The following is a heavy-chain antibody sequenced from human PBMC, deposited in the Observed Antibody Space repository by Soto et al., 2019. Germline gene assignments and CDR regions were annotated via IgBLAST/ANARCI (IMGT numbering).Heavy chain of an antibody. J-gene: IGHJ4*02. CDR2: ISYDGSNK. V-gene: IGHV3-30-3*01. CDR1: GFTFSSYA. CDR3: ARGMGRHDYSNYVGFDY. D-gene: IGHD4-4*01. Sequence: QVQLVESGGGVVQPGRSLRLSCAASGFTFSSYAMHWVRQAPGKGLEWVAVISYDGSNKYYADSVKGRFTIPRDNSHNPLYLQMNSLSAADTAVYYCARGMGRHDYSNYVGFDYWGQGTLVTVSS.